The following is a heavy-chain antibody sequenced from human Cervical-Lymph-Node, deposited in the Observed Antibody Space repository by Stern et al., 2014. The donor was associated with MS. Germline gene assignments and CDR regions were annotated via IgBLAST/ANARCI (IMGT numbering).Heavy chain of an antibody. V-gene: IGHV5-51*01. J-gene: IGHJ6*02. Sequence: VQLVQSGAEVRKPGESLKISCQGSGYIFSTYWIGWVRRMPGRGLEWMGMVYPGDSASNYSPSFPGHVSFSVDKSIDTAYLEWRSLQASDTAMYYCARRNPTSYAADVWGHGTMVSVSS. D-gene: IGHD2-15*01. CDR1: GYIFSTYW. CDR3: ARRNPTSYAADV. CDR2: VYPGDSAS.